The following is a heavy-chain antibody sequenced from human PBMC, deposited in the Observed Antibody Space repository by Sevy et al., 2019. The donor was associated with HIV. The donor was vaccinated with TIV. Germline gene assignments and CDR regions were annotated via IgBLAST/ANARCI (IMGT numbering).Heavy chain of an antibody. CDR3: ARLKLRYDPYYFDL. CDR2: IKQDGSKK. D-gene: IGHD3-16*01. CDR1: GFTFSDYW. J-gene: IGHJ4*02. Sequence: RLSCAASGFTFSDYWMSWVRQAPEKGLEWVANIKQDGSKKYYVDSIKGRFIVSRDNAKKSLYLEMSSLRAEDTAVYYCARLKLRYDPYYFDLWGQGTLVTVSS. V-gene: IGHV3-7*01.